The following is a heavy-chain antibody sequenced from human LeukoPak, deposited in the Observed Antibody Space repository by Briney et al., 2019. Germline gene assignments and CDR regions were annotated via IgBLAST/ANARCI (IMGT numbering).Heavy chain of an antibody. D-gene: IGHD4-11*01. CDR1: GFTFISYG. Sequence: GGSLRLSCAASGFTFISYGMHWVRQAPGKGLEWVAVIWYDGSNKYYADSVKGRFTISRDNSKNTLYLQMNSLRVEDTAVYYCARGYPYGNSYCLDYWGQGTLVTVSS. CDR2: IWYDGSNK. V-gene: IGHV3-33*01. J-gene: IGHJ4*02. CDR3: ARGYPYGNSYCLDY.